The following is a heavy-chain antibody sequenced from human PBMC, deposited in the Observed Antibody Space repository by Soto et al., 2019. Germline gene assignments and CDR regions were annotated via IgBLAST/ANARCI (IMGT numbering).Heavy chain of an antibody. CDR1: GGTFSGYY. V-gene: IGHV4-34*01. D-gene: IGHD4-4*01. Sequence: SETLTLTCAVYGGTFSGYYWSWIRQPPGKGLEWIGEINHSGSTNYNPSLKSRVTISVDTSKDQFSLKLSSVTAADTAVYYCARVMRIESNTTVRYYYDYGMDVWGQGTTVTVSS. J-gene: IGHJ6*02. CDR2: INHSGST. CDR3: ARVMRIESNTTVRYYYDYGMDV.